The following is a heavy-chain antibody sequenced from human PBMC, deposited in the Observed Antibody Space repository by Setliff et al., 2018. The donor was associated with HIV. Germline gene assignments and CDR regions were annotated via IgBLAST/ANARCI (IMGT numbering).Heavy chain of an antibody. V-gene: IGHV3-48*03. J-gene: IGHJ6*02. D-gene: IGHD5-12*01. CDR1: GFNVNNKY. CDR3: ARGSGYDKGAYHYYYGMDV. Sequence: LSLSCTVSGFNVNNKYMSWVRQAPGKGLEWVSIASPSGGTTYYADSVKGRFTISRDNTKNSLYLQMNSLRAEDTAVYYCARGSGYDKGAYHYYYGMDVWGQGTTVTVSS. CDR2: ASPSGGTT.